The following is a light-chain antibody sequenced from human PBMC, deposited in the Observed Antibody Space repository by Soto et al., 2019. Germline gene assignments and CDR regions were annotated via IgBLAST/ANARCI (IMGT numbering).Light chain of an antibody. CDR1: QSVSRY. J-gene: IGKJ1*01. Sequence: EIVVTQSPATLSLSPGERATLSCRASQSVSRYLAWYQQKPGQAPRLLIYDTINRATGIPARFSGSGSGTDFTLTISSLEPEDFAVYYCQQRYSWPLTFGQGTKVEIK. CDR2: DTI. V-gene: IGKV3-11*01. CDR3: QQRYSWPLT.